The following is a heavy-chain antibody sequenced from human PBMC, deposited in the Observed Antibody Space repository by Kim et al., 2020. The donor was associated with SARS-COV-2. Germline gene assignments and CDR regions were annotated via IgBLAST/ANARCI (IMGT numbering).Heavy chain of an antibody. V-gene: IGHV1-24*01. CDR2: FDPEDGET. Sequence: ASVKVSCKVSGYTLTELSMHWVRQAPGKGLEWMGGFDPEDGETIYAQKFQGRVTMTEDTSTDTAYMELSSLRSEDTAVYYCANPGIAVAGRYFQHWGQGTLVTVSS. J-gene: IGHJ1*01. CDR3: ANPGIAVAGRYFQH. D-gene: IGHD6-19*01. CDR1: GYTLTELS.